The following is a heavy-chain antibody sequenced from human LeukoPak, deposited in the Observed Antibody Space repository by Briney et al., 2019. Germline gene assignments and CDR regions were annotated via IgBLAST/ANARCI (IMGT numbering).Heavy chain of an antibody. CDR1: GGSLNGYY. CDR3: ARQVGRGSWSLDS. J-gene: IGHJ4*02. V-gene: IGHV4-34*01. D-gene: IGHD6-13*01. CDR2: GGNSGGT. Sequence: SETLSLTCAVYGGSLNGYYWSWIRQPPGKGLEWIGEGGNSGGTKFNPSLKSRVTISADTSKNQFSLKLSSVTAADTTVYYCARQVGRGSWSLDSWGQGTLVTVSS.